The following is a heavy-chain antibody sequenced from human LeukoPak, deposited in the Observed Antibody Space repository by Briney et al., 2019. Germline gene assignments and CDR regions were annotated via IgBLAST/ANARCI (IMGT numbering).Heavy chain of an antibody. CDR2: IRYDGSNK. CDR1: GFTFSSYG. Sequence: GGSLRLSCAASGFTFSSYGMHWVRQAQGKGLEWVAFIRYDGSNKYYADSVKGRFTISRDNSKNTLYLQMNSLRAEDTAVYYCAKDGGYSYAKKGAFDIWGQGTMVTVSS. V-gene: IGHV3-30*02. CDR3: AKDGGYSYAKKGAFDI. D-gene: IGHD5-18*01. J-gene: IGHJ3*02.